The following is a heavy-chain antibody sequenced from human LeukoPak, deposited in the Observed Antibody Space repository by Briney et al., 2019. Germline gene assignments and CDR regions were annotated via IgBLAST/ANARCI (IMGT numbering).Heavy chain of an antibody. Sequence: SETLSLTCTVSGGSISSSSYYWGWIRQPPGKGLEWIGSIYYSGSTYYNPSLKSRVTISVDTSKNQFSLKLSSVTAADTAAYYCARLGVRLRFLEWLPIDYWGQGTLVTVSS. CDR3: ARLGVRLRFLEWLPIDY. V-gene: IGHV4-39*01. J-gene: IGHJ4*02. CDR1: GGSISSSSYY. CDR2: IYYSGST. D-gene: IGHD3-3*01.